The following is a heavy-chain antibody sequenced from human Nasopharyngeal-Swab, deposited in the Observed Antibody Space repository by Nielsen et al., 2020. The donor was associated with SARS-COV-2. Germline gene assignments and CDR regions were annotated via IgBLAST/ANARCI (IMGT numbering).Heavy chain of an antibody. CDR1: GFAFSNHG. CDR2: ISYEGSSI. V-gene: IGHV3-30*03. D-gene: IGHD3-10*01. J-gene: IGHJ4*02. CDR3: VRDVSYASGSAYNFDH. Sequence: GESLKISCAVSGFAFSNHGMHWVRQAPGKGLEWVGVISYEGSSIHYEDSLKGRFTISRDNFRNTVNLQMSALRFEDTAVYFCVRDVSYASGSAYNFDHWGRGTLVTVSS.